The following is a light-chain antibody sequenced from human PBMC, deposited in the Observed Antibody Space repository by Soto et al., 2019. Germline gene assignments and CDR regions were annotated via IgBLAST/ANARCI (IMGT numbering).Light chain of an antibody. Sequence: QSVLTQPASVSGSPGQSITISCTGTSSDVGGYNYVSWYQQHPGKAPKLMIYDVSNRPSGGSNRFSGSKSGNTASLTISGLQAEDEADYYCSSYTSSSTYGFGTGTKVTVL. J-gene: IGLJ1*01. CDR1: SSDVGGYNY. CDR3: SSYTSSSTYG. CDR2: DVS. V-gene: IGLV2-14*01.